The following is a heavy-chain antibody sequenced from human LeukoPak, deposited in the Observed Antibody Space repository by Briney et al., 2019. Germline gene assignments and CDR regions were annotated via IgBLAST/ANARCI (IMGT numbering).Heavy chain of an antibody. Sequence: PSETLSLTCTVSGGSISSYYWNWIRQPPGKGLEWIGYIYYSGSTNYNPSLKSRVTISVDTSKNQFSLKLSSVTAAATAVYYCARVTRAVFDYWGQGTLVTVSS. CDR3: ARVTRAVFDY. J-gene: IGHJ4*02. D-gene: IGHD6-19*01. CDR2: IYYSGST. CDR1: GGSISSYY. V-gene: IGHV4-59*01.